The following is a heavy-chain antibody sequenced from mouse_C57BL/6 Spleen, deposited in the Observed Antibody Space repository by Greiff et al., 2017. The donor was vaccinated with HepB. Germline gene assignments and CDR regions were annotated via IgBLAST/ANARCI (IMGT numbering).Heavy chain of an antibody. Sequence: VQLQQSGAELVKPGASVKLSCKASGYTFTSYWMQWVKQRPGQGLEWIGEIDPSDSYTNYNQKFKGKATLTVDTSSSTAYMQLSSLTSEDSAVYYFARSGSSYWGQGTTLTVSS. V-gene: IGHV1-50*01. CDR1: GYTFTSYW. CDR2: IDPSDSYT. CDR3: ARSGSSY. J-gene: IGHJ2*01. D-gene: IGHD1-1*01.